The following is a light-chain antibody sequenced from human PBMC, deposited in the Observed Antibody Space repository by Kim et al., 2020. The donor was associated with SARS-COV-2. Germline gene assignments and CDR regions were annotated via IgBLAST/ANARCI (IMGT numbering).Light chain of an antibody. CDR2: QDS. CDR1: KLGDKY. CDR3: QAWDISPVV. Sequence: SYELTQPPSVSVSPGQTASITCSGDKLGDKYACWYQQKPGQSPVLVIYQDSKRPSGIPERFSGSNSGNTATLTISGPQAMAEADYYFQAWDISPVVFGGG. V-gene: IGLV3-1*01. J-gene: IGLJ2*01.